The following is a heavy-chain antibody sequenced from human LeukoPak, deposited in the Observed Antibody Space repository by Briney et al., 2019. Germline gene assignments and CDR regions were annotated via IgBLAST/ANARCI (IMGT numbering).Heavy chain of an antibody. CDR3: AKTYYDILSYFDY. D-gene: IGHD3-9*01. V-gene: IGHV3-9*01. J-gene: IGHJ4*02. CDR1: GFTFDDYA. Sequence: GRSLRLSCAASGFTFDDYAMHWVRQAPGKGLEWVSGISWNSGSIGYADSVKGRFTISRDNSKNTLYLQMNSLRAEDTAVYYCAKTYYDILSYFDYWGQGTLVTVSS. CDR2: ISWNSGSI.